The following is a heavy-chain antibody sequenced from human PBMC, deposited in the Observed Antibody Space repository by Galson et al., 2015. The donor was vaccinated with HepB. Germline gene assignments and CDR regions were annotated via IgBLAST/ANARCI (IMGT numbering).Heavy chain of an antibody. D-gene: IGHD5-18*01. V-gene: IGHV3-23*01. CDR2: ISGSGTTT. J-gene: IGHJ4*02. Sequence: LRLSCAASGFTFTTYAMSWVRQAPGKGLEWVSIISGSGTTTDYADSVKGRFTISRDNSKNTLYLQMNRLRVEDTAVYYCAKIASTSYVHPHYFDYWGQGILVIVSS. CDR1: GFTFTTYA. CDR3: AKIASTSYVHPHYFDY.